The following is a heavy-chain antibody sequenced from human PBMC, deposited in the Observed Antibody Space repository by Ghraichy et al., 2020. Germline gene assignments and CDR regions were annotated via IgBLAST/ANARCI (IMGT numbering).Heavy chain of an antibody. CDR3: AKERRELPHLDY. Sequence: GGSLRLPCAASAFTFSSYAMSWVGQPPGKGLEWVSAISGSGGSTYYADSVKGRFTISRDNSKNTLYLQMNSLRADDTAVYYCAKERRELPHLDYWGQGTLVTDSS. V-gene: IGHV3-23*01. CDR1: AFTFSSYA. J-gene: IGHJ4*02. CDR2: ISGSGGST. D-gene: IGHD1-26*01.